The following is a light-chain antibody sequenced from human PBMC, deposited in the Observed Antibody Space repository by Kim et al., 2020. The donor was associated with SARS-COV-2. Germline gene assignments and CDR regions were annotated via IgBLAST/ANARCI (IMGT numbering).Light chain of an antibody. V-gene: IGLV7-46*01. Sequence: GRVTPTRGSSTEPVTSDNFPYWFPHKPGQAPRTLFYDTTNNPSWTPPRFSGSLLGGKAALTLSGAQPEDEAEYYCLISSSGARVFGGGTKLTVL. CDR2: DTT. CDR1: TEPVTSDNF. CDR3: LISSSGARV. J-gene: IGLJ3*02.